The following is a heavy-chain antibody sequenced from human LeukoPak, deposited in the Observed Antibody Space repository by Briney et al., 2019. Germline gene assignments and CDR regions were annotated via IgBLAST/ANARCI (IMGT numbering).Heavy chain of an antibody. D-gene: IGHD3-10*01. Sequence: GGSLRLSCAVSGFTFSSYAMSWVRQAPGKGLEWVSAISGSGGSTYYADSVKGRFTISRDNSKNTLYLQMNSLRAEDTAVYYCAKDRLWFGELLVFYFDYWGQRTLVTVSS. J-gene: IGHJ4*02. CDR3: AKDRLWFGELLVFYFDY. V-gene: IGHV3-23*01. CDR2: ISGSGGST. CDR1: GFTFSSYA.